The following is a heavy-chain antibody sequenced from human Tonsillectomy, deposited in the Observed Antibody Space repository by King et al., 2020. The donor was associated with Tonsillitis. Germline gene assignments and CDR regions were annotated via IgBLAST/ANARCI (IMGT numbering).Heavy chain of an antibody. CDR1: GGTFSSYA. J-gene: IGHJ6*02. D-gene: IGHD3-10*01. CDR3: ARGPVEFGEAIYYYFGMDV. CDR2: IFPIFGTT. Sequence: VQLVQSGAEVKKPGSSVKVSCKAYGGTFSSYAFSWVRQAPGQGLEWMGGIFPIFGTTNYAQKFRGRVTITADESTATAYMDLSSLTSEDTGVYFCARGPVEFGEAIYYYFGMDVWGQGTTVTVSS. V-gene: IGHV1-69*01.